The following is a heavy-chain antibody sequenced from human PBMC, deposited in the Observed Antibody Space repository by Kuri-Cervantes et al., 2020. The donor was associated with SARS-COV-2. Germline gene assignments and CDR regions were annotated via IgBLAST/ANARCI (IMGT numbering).Heavy chain of an antibody. D-gene: IGHD5-24*01. Sequence: GGSLRLSCAASGFTSSSYGMHWVRQAPGKGLEWVAVISYDGSNKYYADSVKGRFTISRDNSKNTLYLQMNSLRAEDTAVYYCAKGSVEMATTYWGQGTLVTVSS. CDR1: GFTSSSYG. CDR3: AKGSVEMATTY. CDR2: ISYDGSNK. J-gene: IGHJ4*02. V-gene: IGHV3-30*18.